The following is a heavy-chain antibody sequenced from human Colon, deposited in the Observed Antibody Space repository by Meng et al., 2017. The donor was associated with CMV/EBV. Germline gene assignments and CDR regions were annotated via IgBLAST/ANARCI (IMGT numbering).Heavy chain of an antibody. J-gene: IGHJ4*02. Sequence: CAIYGGSLTGQYCSWIRQSPGKGLEWIGEINYSQTINYNPSLKSRVTISADMSKNQCSLKLRSVTAADGAVYYCARRVGSGKYYFDSWSQGSLVTVSS. CDR2: INYSQTI. CDR1: GGSLTGQY. CDR3: ARRVGSGKYYFDS. D-gene: IGHD3-10*01. V-gene: IGHV4-34*01.